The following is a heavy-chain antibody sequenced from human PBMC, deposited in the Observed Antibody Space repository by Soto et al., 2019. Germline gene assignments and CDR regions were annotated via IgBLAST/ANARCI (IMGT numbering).Heavy chain of an antibody. CDR3: AQGSPSVWYHFHY. CDR1: GITFSNYA. Sequence: EVQLLESGGGLVQPGGSLRLSCAASGITFSNYAMSWVRQAPGKGLEWVSSISGSGGSTYYADSVKGRFTISRDNSKNTLYLQMDSLRAEDTAIYYCAQGSPSVWYHFHYWGQGTLVTVSS. V-gene: IGHV3-23*01. D-gene: IGHD6-13*01. J-gene: IGHJ4*02. CDR2: ISGSGGST.